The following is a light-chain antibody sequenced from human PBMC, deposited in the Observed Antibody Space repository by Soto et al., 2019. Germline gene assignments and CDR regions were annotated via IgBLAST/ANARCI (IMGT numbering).Light chain of an antibody. Sequence: EIVMTQSPATLSVSPGERATLSCRASQSVSSNLAWYQQKPGQAPRLLFFGASTRATGIPARFSASGSGTECTHITSSLNSVDFAVYSCQQYQHWNPTSTFGQGTKVDIK. J-gene: IGKJ1*01. CDR1: QSVSSN. CDR2: GAS. V-gene: IGKV3-15*01. CDR3: QQYQHWNPTST.